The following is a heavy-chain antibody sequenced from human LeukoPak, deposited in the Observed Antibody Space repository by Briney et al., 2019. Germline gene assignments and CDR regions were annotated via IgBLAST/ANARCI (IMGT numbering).Heavy chain of an antibody. CDR1: GFTFSSYD. CDR3: AGEYYGSRSYSFDN. J-gene: IGHJ4*02. Sequence: PGGSLRLSCAVSGFTFSSYDMHWVRQVTGKGLEWVSGISSVGDTYYTDSVKGRFTISRDNAKNSLYLQMKSLRVGDTAVYYCAGEYYGSRSYSFDNWGQGTLVTVSS. V-gene: IGHV3-13*01. CDR2: ISSVGDT. D-gene: IGHD3-10*01.